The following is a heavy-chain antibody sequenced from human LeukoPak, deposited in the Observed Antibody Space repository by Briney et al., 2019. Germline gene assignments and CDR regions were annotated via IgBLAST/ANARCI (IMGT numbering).Heavy chain of an antibody. CDR2: IRYDGSNK. J-gene: IGHJ4*02. D-gene: IGHD3-10*01. CDR3: AKDTHYYGSGSHFDY. Sequence: GGSLRLSCAASGFTFSSYGMHWVRQAPGKGLEWVAFIRYDGSNKYYADSVKGRFTISRDNSKNTLYLQMNSLRAENTAVYYCAKDTHYYGSGSHFDYWGQGTLVTVSS. CDR1: GFTFSSYG. V-gene: IGHV3-30*02.